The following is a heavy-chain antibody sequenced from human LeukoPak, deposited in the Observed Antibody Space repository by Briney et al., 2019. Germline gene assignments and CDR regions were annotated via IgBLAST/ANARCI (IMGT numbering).Heavy chain of an antibody. CDR1: GFTFSSYA. J-gene: IGHJ5*02. CDR2: ISGSGGST. Sequence: GGSLRLSCAASGFTFSSYAMSWVRQAPGKGLEWVSAISGSGGSTYYADSVKGRFTISRDNSKNTLYLRMNSLRAEDTAVYYCANGQWLDPPSWFDPWGQGTLVTVSS. CDR3: ANGQWLDPPSWFDP. D-gene: IGHD6-19*01. V-gene: IGHV3-23*01.